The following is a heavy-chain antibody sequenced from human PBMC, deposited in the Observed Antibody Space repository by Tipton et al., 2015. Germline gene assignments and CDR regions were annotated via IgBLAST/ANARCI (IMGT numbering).Heavy chain of an antibody. CDR3: AREVWYYDSSGYDY. V-gene: IGHV4-59*12. J-gene: IGHJ4*02. CDR1: GGSFSGYS. D-gene: IGHD3-22*01. CDR2: MFYSGST. Sequence: PGLVKPSETLSLTCAVYGGSFSGYSWSWIRQRPGKGLEWIGYMFYSGSTNYNPSLKSRVTMSVDTSKNQFSLHLSSVTAADTAVYYCAREVWYYDSSGYDYWGRGTLVTVSS.